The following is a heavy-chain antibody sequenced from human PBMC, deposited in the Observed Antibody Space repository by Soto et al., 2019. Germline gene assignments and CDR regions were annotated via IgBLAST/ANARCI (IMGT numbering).Heavy chain of an antibody. Sequence: ASVKVSCKGAGYTFTSYGISWVRQAPGQGLEWMGWISAYNGNTNYAQKLQGRVTMTTDTSTSTAYMELRSLRSDDTAVYYCARHDSSGYYYYFDYWGQGTLVTVSS. CDR3: ARHDSSGYYYYFDY. CDR1: GYTFTSYG. CDR2: ISAYNGNT. V-gene: IGHV1-18*01. J-gene: IGHJ4*02. D-gene: IGHD3-22*01.